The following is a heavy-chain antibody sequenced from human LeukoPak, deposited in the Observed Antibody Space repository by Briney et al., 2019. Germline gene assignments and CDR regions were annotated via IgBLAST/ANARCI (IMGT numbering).Heavy chain of an antibody. V-gene: IGHV2-70*17. Sequence: SGPTLVNPTQTLTLTCTFSGFSLSTSGMCVSWIRQPPGKALEWLARIDWDDDKFYSTSLKTRLTISKDTSKNQVVLTMTNVDPVDTATYYCARMYCDSGSRRFDYWGQGTLVTVSS. J-gene: IGHJ4*02. D-gene: IGHD3-10*01. CDR1: GFSLSTSGMC. CDR3: ARMYCDSGSRRFDY. CDR2: IDWDDDK.